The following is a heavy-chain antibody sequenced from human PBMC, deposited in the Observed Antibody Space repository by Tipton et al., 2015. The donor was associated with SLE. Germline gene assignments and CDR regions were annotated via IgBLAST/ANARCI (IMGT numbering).Heavy chain of an antibody. CDR2: IRYDGSNK. J-gene: IGHJ4*02. CDR3: ARPAYDSSGSYYFDY. CDR1: GFTFSSYG. D-gene: IGHD3-22*01. V-gene: IGHV3-30*02. Sequence: SLRLSCAASGFTFSSYGMHWVRQAPGKGLEWVAFIRYDGSNKYYADSVKGRFTISRDNSKNTLYLQMNSLRAEDTAVYYYARPAYDSSGSYYFDYWGQGTLVTVSS.